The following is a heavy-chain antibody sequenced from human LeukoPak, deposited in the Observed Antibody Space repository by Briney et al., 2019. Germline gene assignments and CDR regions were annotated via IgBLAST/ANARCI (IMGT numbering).Heavy chain of an antibody. CDR2: IYYSGST. J-gene: IGHJ4*02. CDR3: ARRGSDWGQFDY. V-gene: IGHV4-59*08. Sequence: SETLSLTCSVSGGSISSYYWSWIRQPPGKGLEWIGYIYYSGSTNYNPSLKSRVTISVDTFKNQFSLKLSSVTAADTAVYYRARRGSDWGQFDYWGQGTLVTVSS. D-gene: IGHD6-19*01. CDR1: GGSISSYY.